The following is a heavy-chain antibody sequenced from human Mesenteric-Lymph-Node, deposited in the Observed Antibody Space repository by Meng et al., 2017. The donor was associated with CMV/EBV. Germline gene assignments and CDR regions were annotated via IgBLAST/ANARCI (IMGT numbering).Heavy chain of an antibody. CDR2: ISAYNGNT. CDR1: GYTFTSYG. CDR3: VRFVGYCSVTSCFDF. V-gene: IGHV1-18*01. Sequence: ASVKVSCKASGYTFTSYGISWVRQAPGQGLEWMGWISAYNGNTNYAQKLQGRVTMTTDTSTSTAYMELRSLKSDDTAVYYCVRFVGYCSVTSCFDFWGQGTLVTVSS. D-gene: IGHD2-2*01. J-gene: IGHJ4*02.